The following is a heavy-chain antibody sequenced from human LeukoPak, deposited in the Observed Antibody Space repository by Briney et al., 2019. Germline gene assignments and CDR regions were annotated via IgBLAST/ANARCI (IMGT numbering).Heavy chain of an antibody. CDR1: GFTFSSYG. V-gene: IGHV3-30*04. J-gene: IGHJ4*02. CDR3: VRDRGDGYNQIDY. D-gene: IGHD5-24*01. Sequence: GGSLRLSCAASGFTFSSYGLHWVRQAPGKGLECVAVISKDGSNEHYADPGKGRFTISRDNSKNTLYLQMNSLRTEDTAVYYCVRDRGDGYNQIDYWGQGTLVTVYS. CDR2: ISKDGSNE.